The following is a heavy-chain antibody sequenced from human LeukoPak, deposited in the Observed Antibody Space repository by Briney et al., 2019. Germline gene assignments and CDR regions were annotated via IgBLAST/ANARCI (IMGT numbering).Heavy chain of an antibody. CDR3: AKLAKYFYGSETYFFFEH. Sequence: GGSLRLSCAASGFTFDDYGMSWVRQAPGKVLEWVFGINWNGGSTGYADSVKGRFTISRDNAKNSLFLQMNSLRVEDTAVYYCAKLAKYFYGSETYFFFEHWGQGTPVTASS. V-gene: IGHV3-20*04. CDR2: INWNGGST. J-gene: IGHJ4*02. CDR1: GFTFDDYG. D-gene: IGHD3-10*01.